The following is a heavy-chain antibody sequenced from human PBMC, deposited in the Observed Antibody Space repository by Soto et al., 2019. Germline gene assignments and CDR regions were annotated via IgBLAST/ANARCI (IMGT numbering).Heavy chain of an antibody. CDR1: GFTFSGHS. CDR3: ARGRPFYFDY. CDR2: ISSTSSTI. J-gene: IGHJ4*02. V-gene: IGHV3-48*01. Sequence: HPGGSLRLSCAASGFTFSGHSMNWVRQVPGKGLEWISYISSTSSTIYYADSVEGRFTISRDNAKNSLYLQMNSLRAEDTAVFYCARGRPFYFDYWGQGTLVTVSS.